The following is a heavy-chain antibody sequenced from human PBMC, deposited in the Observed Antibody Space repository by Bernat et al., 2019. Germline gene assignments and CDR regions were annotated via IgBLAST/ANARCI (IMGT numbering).Heavy chain of an antibody. CDR2: IWYDGSNK. D-gene: IGHD2-15*01. CDR1: GFTFSSYG. Sequence: QVQLVESGGGVVQPGRSLRLSCAASGFTFSSYGMYWVRQAPGKGLEWVALIWYDGSNKYYGDSVKGRFTISRDNSKNTLYLQMDSLRAEDTAVYYCAGGPYTNRYCGGGSSCYVYCFDYWGQGILVTVSS. V-gene: IGHV3-33*01. J-gene: IGHJ4*02. CDR3: AGGPYTNRYCGGGSSCYVYCFDY.